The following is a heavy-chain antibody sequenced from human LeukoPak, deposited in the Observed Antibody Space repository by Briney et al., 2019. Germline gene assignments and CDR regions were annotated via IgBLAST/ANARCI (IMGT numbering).Heavy chain of an antibody. CDR1: GDSISTYY. CDR3: ARDGLGVVGRSGYYYGPPHFDY. V-gene: IGHV4-4*07. D-gene: IGHD3-22*01. J-gene: IGHJ4*02. CDR2: VYFTGSA. Sequence: SETLSLTCTVSGDSISTYYWSWIRQPAGRGLEWIGRVYFTGSANYNPSLNSRVTMSIDTSKNQFSLNLSSVTAADTAVYYCARDGLGVVGRSGYYYGPPHFDYWGQGTLVTVSS.